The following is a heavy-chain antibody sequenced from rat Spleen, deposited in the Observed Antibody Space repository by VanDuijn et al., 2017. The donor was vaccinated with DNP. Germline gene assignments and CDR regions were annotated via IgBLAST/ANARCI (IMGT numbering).Heavy chain of an antibody. CDR1: GFVFCEYN. CDR2: IIYDGGRN. V-gene: IGHV5S10*01. D-gene: IGHD1-7*01. Sequence: EVQQVESGGGLVQPGRSLKLSCITSGFVFCEYNMSCVRQAPKKGLEWVADIIYDGGRNYYLDSVKSRFTISRDNAKNTLYLQMDSLMSEDTATYYCTSHHTTGDFDYWGQGVMVTVSS. CDR3: TSHHTTGDFDY. J-gene: IGHJ2*01.